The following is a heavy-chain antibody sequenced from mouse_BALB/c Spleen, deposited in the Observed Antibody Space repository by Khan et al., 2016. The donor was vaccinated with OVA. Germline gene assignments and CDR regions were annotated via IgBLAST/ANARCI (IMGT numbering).Heavy chain of an antibody. V-gene: IGHV1-69*02. CDR1: GYTFTNYW. CDR2: IYPSDSYT. CDR3: TRWSDYYSMDY. J-gene: IGHJ4*01. Sequence: QVQLQQPGAELVRPGASVKLSCKASGYTFTNYWINWVKLRPGQGLEWIGNIYPSDSYTNYNQKFKDTATLTVDKSSSTAYMHLSSPTSEDSAVYYCTRWSDYYSMDYWGQGTSVTVSS.